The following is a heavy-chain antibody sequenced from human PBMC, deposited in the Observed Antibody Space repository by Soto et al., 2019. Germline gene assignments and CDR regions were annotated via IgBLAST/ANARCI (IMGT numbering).Heavy chain of an antibody. D-gene: IGHD2-21*01. CDR3: TRGGDPYKTGH. Sequence: PSETLCLTCPVPGGSVKIGTCYWSWIRQPPGKGLEWIGFIHYSGSTNYNPSLKGRVTMSVDTSKNQFSLKLTSVNTADTAIYYCTRGGDPYKTGHWGQGTLVTVSS. CDR1: GGSVKIGTCY. V-gene: IGHV4-61*01. CDR2: IHYSGST. J-gene: IGHJ4*02.